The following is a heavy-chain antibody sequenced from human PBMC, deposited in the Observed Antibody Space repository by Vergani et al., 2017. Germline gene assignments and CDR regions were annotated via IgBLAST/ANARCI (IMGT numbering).Heavy chain of an antibody. J-gene: IGHJ1*01. CDR3: TRHGRSGWAGYFQH. D-gene: IGHD6-19*01. CDR2: IYYTVTT. V-gene: IGHV4-39*01. Sequence: QLQLQESGPGLVKPSETLSLTCTVSGVSIGSNSYYWGWIRQPPGKGLEWIGTIYYTVTTYYNEAHKSQLTISVDTAKNQFSLNLTSVTAADTAVYYCTRHGRSGWAGYFQHWGQGSLVSDSS. CDR1: GVSIGSNSYY.